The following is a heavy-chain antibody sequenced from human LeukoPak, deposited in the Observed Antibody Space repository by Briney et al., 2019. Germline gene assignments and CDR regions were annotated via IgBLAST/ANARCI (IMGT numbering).Heavy chain of an antibody. CDR3: AKDNSYDSSGYYFA. CDR1: GFTFDDYA. J-gene: IGHJ5*02. CDR2: ISWNSGSI. V-gene: IGHV3-9*03. Sequence: PDRSLRLSCAASGFTFDDYAMHWVRQAPGKGLEWVSGISWNSGSIGYADSVKGRFTISRDNAKNSLYLQMNSLRAEDMALYYCAKDNSYDSSGYYFAWGQGTLVTVSS. D-gene: IGHD3-22*01.